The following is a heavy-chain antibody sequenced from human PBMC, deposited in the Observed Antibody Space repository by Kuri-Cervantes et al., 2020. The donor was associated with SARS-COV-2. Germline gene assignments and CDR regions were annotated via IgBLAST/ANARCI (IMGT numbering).Heavy chain of an antibody. CDR1: GFTFSSYW. J-gene: IGHJ4*02. D-gene: IGHD3-22*01. CDR3: AKGRYYDTVDY. Sequence: GESLKISCAASGFTFSSYWMHWVRQAPGKGLVWVSRINSDGSSTSYADSVKGRFTISRDNAKNSLYLQMNSLRAEDTALYYCAKGRYYDTVDYWGQGTLVTVSS. V-gene: IGHV3-74*01. CDR2: INSDGSST.